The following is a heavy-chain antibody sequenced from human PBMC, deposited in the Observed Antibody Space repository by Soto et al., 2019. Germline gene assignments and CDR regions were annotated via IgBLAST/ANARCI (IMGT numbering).Heavy chain of an antibody. CDR1: GFTFSSYS. J-gene: IGHJ4*02. CDR2: ISSSSSTI. D-gene: IGHD5-18*01. V-gene: IGHV3-48*02. Sequence: EVQLVESGGGLVQPGGSLRLSCAASGFTFSSYSMNWVRQAPGKGLAWVSYISSSSSTIYYADSVKGRFTISRDNAKYSLYLQMHSLSDEDTAVYYCARDLGYGLFDYWGQGTLVTVSS. CDR3: ARDLGYGLFDY.